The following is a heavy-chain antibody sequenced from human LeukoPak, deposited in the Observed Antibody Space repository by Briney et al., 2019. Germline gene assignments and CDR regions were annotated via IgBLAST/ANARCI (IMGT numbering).Heavy chain of an antibody. D-gene: IGHD1-7*01. Sequence: GGSLRLSCAASGFTFSSYAMHWVRQAPGKGREGGAVISYDGSNKYYADSVKGRFTISRDNSKNTLYLQMNSLRAEATAVYSCARGYNWNYGVGISDSWGQGTLVTVSS. J-gene: IGHJ4*02. CDR2: ISYDGSNK. CDR3: ARGYNWNYGVGISDS. CDR1: GFTFSSYA. V-gene: IGHV3-30-3*01.